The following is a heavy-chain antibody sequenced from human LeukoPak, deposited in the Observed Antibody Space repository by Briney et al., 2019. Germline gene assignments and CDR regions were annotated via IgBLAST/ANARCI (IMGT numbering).Heavy chain of an antibody. CDR1: GYTFTSYD. D-gene: IGHD3-22*01. CDR2: MNPNSGNT. Sequence: ASVKVSCKASGYTFTSYDINWVRQATGQGLEWMGWMNPNSGNTGYAQKSQGRVTITRNTSVSTAYMELSSLRSEDTAVYYCARGNAYYYDSSGYYPDYWGQGTLVTVSS. V-gene: IGHV1-8*03. J-gene: IGHJ4*02. CDR3: ARGNAYYYDSSGYYPDY.